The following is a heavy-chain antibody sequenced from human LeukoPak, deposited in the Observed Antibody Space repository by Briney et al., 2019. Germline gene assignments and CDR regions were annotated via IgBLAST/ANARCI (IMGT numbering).Heavy chain of an antibody. CDR1: GGTFSSYA. CDR3: KVAANVDYYYYYGMDV. Sequence: ASVKVSCKASGGTFSSYAISWVRQAPGQGLEWMGRIIPILGIANYAQKLQGRVTMTTDTSTSTAYMELRSLRSDDTAVYYCKVAANVDYYYYYGMDVWGQGTTVTVSS. CDR2: IIPILGIA. J-gene: IGHJ6*02. V-gene: IGHV1-69*04. D-gene: IGHD2-15*01.